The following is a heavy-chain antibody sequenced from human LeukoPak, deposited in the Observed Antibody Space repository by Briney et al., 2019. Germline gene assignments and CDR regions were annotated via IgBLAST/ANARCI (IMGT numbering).Heavy chain of an antibody. V-gene: IGHV3-66*01. CDR1: GFTVSSNY. J-gene: IGHJ4*02. CDR2: IYSGGST. Sequence: GGSLRLSCAASGFTVSSNYMSWVRQAPGKGLEWVSVIYSGGSTYYADSVKGRFTISRDNSKNTLYLQMNSLRAEDTAVYYCARGYSSGWYEYYFDYWGQGTLVTVSS. CDR3: ARGYSSGWYEYYFDY. D-gene: IGHD6-19*01.